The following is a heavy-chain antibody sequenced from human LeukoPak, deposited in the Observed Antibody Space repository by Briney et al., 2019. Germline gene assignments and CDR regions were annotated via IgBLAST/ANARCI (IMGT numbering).Heavy chain of an antibody. CDR2: IYYGGST. CDR3: ARHEGICSSTSCGNWFDP. D-gene: IGHD2-2*01. V-gene: IGHV4-59*08. Sequence: SETLSLTCTVSGGSISSYYWSWIRQPPGKGLEWIGYIYYGGSTNYNPSLKSRVTISVDTSKNQFSLKLSSVTAADTAVYYCARHEGICSSTSCGNWFDPWGQGTLVTVSS. J-gene: IGHJ5*02. CDR1: GGSISSYY.